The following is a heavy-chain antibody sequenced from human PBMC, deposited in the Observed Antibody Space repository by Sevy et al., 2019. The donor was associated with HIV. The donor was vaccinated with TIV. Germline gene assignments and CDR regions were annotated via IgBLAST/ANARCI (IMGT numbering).Heavy chain of an antibody. Sequence: GGSLRLSCAASGFTFSSYAMSWVRQAPGKGLEWVSAISGSGSRTYYAYSVKGRSTMSRDNSKNTMYVQMNSLRAEDTAVYYCAKGATDFWSGSNWFDPWGQGTLVTVSS. D-gene: IGHD3-3*01. V-gene: IGHV3-23*01. CDR1: GFTFSSYA. CDR3: AKGATDFWSGSNWFDP. CDR2: ISGSGSRT. J-gene: IGHJ5*02.